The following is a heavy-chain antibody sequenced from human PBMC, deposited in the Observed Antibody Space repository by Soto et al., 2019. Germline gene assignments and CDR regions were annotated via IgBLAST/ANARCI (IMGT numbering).Heavy chain of an antibody. CDR2: INHSGST. CDR1: GGSFSGYY. D-gene: IGHD3-3*01. Sequence: SETLSLTCAVYGGSFSGYYWSWIRQPPGKGLEWIGEINHSGSTNYNPSLKSRVTISVDTSKNQFSLKLSSVTAADTAVYYCARDTYYDVWSGYSRPLYYYGMDVWGQGTTVT. J-gene: IGHJ6*02. CDR3: ARDTYYDVWSGYSRPLYYYGMDV. V-gene: IGHV4-34*01.